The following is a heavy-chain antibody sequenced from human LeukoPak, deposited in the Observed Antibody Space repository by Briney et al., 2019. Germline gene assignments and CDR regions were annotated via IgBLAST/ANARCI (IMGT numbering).Heavy chain of an antibody. CDR1: GFTFSIYA. CDR3: ARDKSGYFDY. V-gene: IGHV3-48*01. D-gene: IGHD1-26*01. J-gene: IGHJ4*02. Sequence: GGSLRLSCAASGFTFSIYAMNWVRQAPGKGLEWVSYISSSSSTIYYTSSVKGRFTISRDNSKNTLYLQMNSLRAEDTAVYYCARDKSGYFDYWGQGTLVTVSS. CDR2: ISSSSSTI.